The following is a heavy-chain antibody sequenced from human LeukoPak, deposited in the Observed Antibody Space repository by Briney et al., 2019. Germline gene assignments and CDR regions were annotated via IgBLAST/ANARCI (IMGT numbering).Heavy chain of an antibody. CDR3: ARDWGVEGRPGYMDV. CDR2: IYSSGIT. Sequence: SETLSLTCTVSGGSISSVGYYWTWLRQPAGKGLEYIGRIYSSGITKYNPSLKSRVTILVDTSKNQFPLKLSSVTAADTAVYFCARDWGVEGRPGYMDVWGKGTTVTVSS. V-gene: IGHV4-61*02. J-gene: IGHJ6*03. CDR1: GGSISSVGYY. D-gene: IGHD6-6*01.